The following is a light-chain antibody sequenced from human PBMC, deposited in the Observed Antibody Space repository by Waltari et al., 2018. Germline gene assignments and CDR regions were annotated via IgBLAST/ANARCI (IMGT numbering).Light chain of an antibody. J-gene: IGLJ3*02. V-gene: IGLV8-61*01. Sequence: QTVVTQEPSLSVSPGGTVTLTCALSSGSVSTTSYVSWYQQTPGPAPRTLVYKRNSRSSGVPERFSGSIRGNKAALTITGAQADDESDYYCLGYMGSGIGVFGGGTKLTVL. CDR1: SGSVSTTSY. CDR3: LGYMGSGIGV. CDR2: KRN.